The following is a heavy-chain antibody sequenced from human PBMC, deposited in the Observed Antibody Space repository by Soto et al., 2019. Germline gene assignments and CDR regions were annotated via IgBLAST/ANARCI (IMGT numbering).Heavy chain of an antibody. CDR2: INWNGGST. CDR1: GFTFDDYG. J-gene: IGHJ6*02. V-gene: IGHV3-20*04. D-gene: IGHD1-26*01. Sequence: PGGSLRLSCAASGFTFDDYGMSWVRQAPGKGPEWVSGINWNGGSTGYADSVKGRFTISRDNAKNSLYLQMNSLRAEDTALYYCARDSGYGGSVYYYYYYGMDVWGQGTTVTVSS. CDR3: ARDSGYGGSVYYYYYYGMDV.